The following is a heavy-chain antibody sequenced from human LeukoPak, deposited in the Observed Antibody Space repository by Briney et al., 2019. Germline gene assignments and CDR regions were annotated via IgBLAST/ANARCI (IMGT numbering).Heavy chain of an antibody. CDR3: ARGGSGYAHDY. J-gene: IGHJ4*02. CDR1: GYSISSGYY. CDR2: INHSGST. V-gene: IGHV4-38-2*02. D-gene: IGHD5-12*01. Sequence: PSETLSLTCTVSGYSISSGYYWSWIRQPPGKGLEWIGEINHSGSTNYNPSLKSRVTISVDTSKNQFSLKLSSVTAADTAVYYCARGGSGYAHDYWGQGTLVTVSS.